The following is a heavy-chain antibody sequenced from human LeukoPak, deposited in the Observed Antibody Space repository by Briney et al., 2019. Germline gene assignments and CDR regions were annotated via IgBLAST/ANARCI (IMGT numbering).Heavy chain of an antibody. J-gene: IGHJ5*02. CDR3: TTDRFFDPDPDWFDP. CDR2: IKSKTDGGTT. Sequence: GGSLRLSCAASGFTFSSYGMHWVRQAPGKGLEWVGLIKSKTDGGTTDYAAPVKGRFTISRDDSKNTLYLQMNSLKTEDTAVYYCTTDRFFDPDPDWFDPWGQGTLVTVSS. CDR1: GFTFSSYG. V-gene: IGHV3-15*01.